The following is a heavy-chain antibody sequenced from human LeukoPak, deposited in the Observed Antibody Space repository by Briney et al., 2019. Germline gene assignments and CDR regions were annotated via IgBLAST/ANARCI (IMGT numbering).Heavy chain of an antibody. V-gene: IGHV4-38-2*01. CDR2: IYHSGST. CDR1: GYSISSGYY. CDR3: ARHWYSRSWYLDY. D-gene: IGHD6-13*01. Sequence: SETLSLTCAVSGYSISSGYYWGWIRQPPAKGLEWIGSIYHSGSTYYNPSLKSRVTISVDTSKNQFSLKLSSVTAADTAVYYCARHWYSRSWYLDYWGQGTLVTVSS. J-gene: IGHJ4*02.